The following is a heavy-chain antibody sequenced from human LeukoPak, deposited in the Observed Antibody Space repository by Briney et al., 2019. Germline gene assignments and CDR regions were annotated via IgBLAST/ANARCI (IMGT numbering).Heavy chain of an antibody. CDR2: ISSSSSYI. J-gene: IGHJ6*03. CDR1: GFTFSDYY. CDR3: AKDGYSSSWASYYYYYYMDV. V-gene: IGHV3-11*06. D-gene: IGHD6-13*01. Sequence: GGSLRLSCAASGFTFSDYYMSWIRQAPGKGLEWVSYISSSSSYIYYADSVKGRFTISRDNAKNSLYLQMNSLRAEDTAVYYCAKDGYSSSWASYYYYYYMDVWGKGTTVTVSS.